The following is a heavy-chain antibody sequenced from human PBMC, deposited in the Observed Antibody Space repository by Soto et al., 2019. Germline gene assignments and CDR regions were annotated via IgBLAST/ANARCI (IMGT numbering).Heavy chain of an antibody. D-gene: IGHD3-10*01. V-gene: IGHV3-23*01. CDR3: AKDRNHFGSGSYFDY. CDR1: GCAFNIYA. CDR2: ISGSADST. Sequence: EVQLLESGGGLVQPGGSLRVSCAASGCAFNIYAMSWVRQAPGKGLEWVSVISGSADSTNYADSVKGRFTISRDNSKNTVYLQMNSLRVEDTAVYYCAKDRNHFGSGSYFDYWGQGTLVTVSS. J-gene: IGHJ4*02.